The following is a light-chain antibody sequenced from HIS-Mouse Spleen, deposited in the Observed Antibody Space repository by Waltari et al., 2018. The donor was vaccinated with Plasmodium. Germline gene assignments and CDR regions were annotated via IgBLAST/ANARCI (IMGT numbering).Light chain of an antibody. J-gene: IGLJ3*02. Sequence: SYELTQPPSVSVSPGQTARLTVSGDALPNNYAFWSQQKSGQAPLLVIYEDSKRPSGIPERFSGSSSGTMATWTISGAQVEDEADYYCYSTDSSGNHRVFGGGTKLTVL. CDR3: YSTDSSGNHRV. CDR1: ALPNNY. CDR2: EDS. V-gene: IGLV3-10*01.